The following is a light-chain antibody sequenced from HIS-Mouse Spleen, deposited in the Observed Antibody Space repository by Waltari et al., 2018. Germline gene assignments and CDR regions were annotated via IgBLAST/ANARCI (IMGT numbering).Light chain of an antibody. Sequence: DIQMTQSPSTLSASVGDRVTITCRASQSISSWLAWYQQKPGKAPKLLIYKASSLESGDPSRFSCSGSGTEFTLTISSLQPDDFATYYCQQYNSYLTFGGGTKVEIK. CDR2: KAS. CDR3: QQYNSYLT. CDR1: QSISSW. J-gene: IGKJ4*01. V-gene: IGKV1-5*03.